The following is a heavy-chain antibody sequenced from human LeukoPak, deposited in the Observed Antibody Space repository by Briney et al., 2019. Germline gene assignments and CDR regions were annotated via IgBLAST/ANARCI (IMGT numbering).Heavy chain of an antibody. D-gene: IGHD5-24*01. V-gene: IGHV3-21*01. CDR2: ISSSSSYI. CDR1: GFTFSSYS. J-gene: IGHJ4*02. CDR3: ARDGYNQGHFDY. Sequence: VGSLRLSCAASGFTFSSYSMNWVRQAPGKGMEWVSSISSSSSYIYYADSVKGRFTISRDNAKNSLYLQMNSLRAEETAVYYCARDGYNQGHFDYWGQGTLVTVS.